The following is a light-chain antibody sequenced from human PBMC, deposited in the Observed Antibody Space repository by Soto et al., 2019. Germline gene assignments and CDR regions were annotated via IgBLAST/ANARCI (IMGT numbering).Light chain of an antibody. CDR3: QQYHSAPQT. V-gene: IGKV4-1*01. CDR1: QSVLFSPNNKNY. Sequence: DIVMTQSPDSLAVSLGERATINCKSSQSVLFSPNNKNYLAWYQQKPGQPPKLLIYWASTRESGVPDRFSGSGSGTDFTLTISSLQAEDGAFYYCQQYHSAPQTFGQGTKVEI. CDR2: WAS. J-gene: IGKJ1*01.